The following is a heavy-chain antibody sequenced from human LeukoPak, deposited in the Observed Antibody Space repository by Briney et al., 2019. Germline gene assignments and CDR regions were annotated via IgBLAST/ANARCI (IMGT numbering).Heavy chain of an antibody. CDR1: GGSISSYY. J-gene: IGHJ4*02. CDR2: IYYSGST. V-gene: IGHV4-59*12. D-gene: IGHD3-22*01. CDR3: ARGRYYDY. Sequence: SETLSLTCTVSGGSISSYYWSWIRQPPGKGLEWIGYIYYSGSTSYNPSLKSRVTISVDTSKNQFSLKLSSVTAADTAVYYCARGRYYDYWGQGTLVTVSS.